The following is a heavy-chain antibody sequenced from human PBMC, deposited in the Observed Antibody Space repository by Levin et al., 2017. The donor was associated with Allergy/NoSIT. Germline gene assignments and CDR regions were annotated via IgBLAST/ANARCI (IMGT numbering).Heavy chain of an antibody. V-gene: IGHV3-30*04. D-gene: IGHD1-26*01. CDR1: GFTFSNYI. J-gene: IGHJ4*02. CDR3: ATAGESGSYFDN. CDR2: ISSDGSNK. Sequence: GGSLRLSCADSGFTFSNYIMHWVRQAPGKGLEWVTVISSDGSNKHYADTVKGRFTISRDNSKNTLYLQMNSLRGEDTAVYYCATAGESGSYFDNWGQGTLVTVS.